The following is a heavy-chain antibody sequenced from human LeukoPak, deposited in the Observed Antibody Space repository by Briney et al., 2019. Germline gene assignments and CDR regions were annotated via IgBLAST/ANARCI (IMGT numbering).Heavy chain of an antibody. CDR1: GITFIKYS. V-gene: IGHV3-23*01. Sequence: GGSLRLSCAASGITFIKYSMTWVRQAPGKGLEWVSAITGSGTFTDYADSVKGRFTISRDNSKNTLYLQMNSLRAEDTAVYYCAKDYAAADYWGQGTLVTVSS. D-gene: IGHD6-25*01. J-gene: IGHJ4*02. CDR3: AKDYAAADY. CDR2: ITGSGTFT.